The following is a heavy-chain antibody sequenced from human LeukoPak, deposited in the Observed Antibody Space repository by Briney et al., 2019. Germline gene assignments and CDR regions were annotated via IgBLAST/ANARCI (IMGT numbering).Heavy chain of an antibody. Sequence: PGGSLRLSCAASGFTFSSYDMSWVRQAPGKGLEWVSAISGSGGSTYYADSVKGRFTISRDNSKNTLFLQMSTLRAEDTAVYYCAKDAAKHSGSYPDAFDIWGQGTMVTVSS. J-gene: IGHJ3*02. CDR1: GFTFSSYD. V-gene: IGHV3-23*01. CDR2: ISGSGGST. D-gene: IGHD1-26*01. CDR3: AKDAAKHSGSYPDAFDI.